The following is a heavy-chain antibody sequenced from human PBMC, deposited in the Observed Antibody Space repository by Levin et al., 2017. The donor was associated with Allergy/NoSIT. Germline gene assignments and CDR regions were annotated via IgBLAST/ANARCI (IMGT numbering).Heavy chain of an antibody. CDR1: GFTFSNAW. D-gene: IGHD3-10*01. V-gene: IGHV3-15*01. CDR3: TTEEMEGGVWFGELESAPFPPTTY. CDR2: IKSKTDGGTT. Sequence: GGSLRLSCAASGFTFSNAWMTWVRQAPGKGLEWVGRIKSKTDGGTTDYAAPVKGKFTISRDDSKNTLYLQMNSLKSEDTAVYYCTTEEMEGGVWFGELESAPFPPTTYWGQGTLVTVSS. J-gene: IGHJ4*02.